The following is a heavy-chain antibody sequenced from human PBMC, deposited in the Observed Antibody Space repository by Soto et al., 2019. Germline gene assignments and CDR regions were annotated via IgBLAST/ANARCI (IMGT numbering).Heavy chain of an antibody. CDR2: TYYRSKWYN. V-gene: IGHV6-1*01. J-gene: IGHJ3*02. Sequence: SQTLSLTCAISGDSVSSNSAAWNLIRQSPSRGLEWLGRTYYRSKWYNDYAVSVKSRIAINPDTSKNQFSLQLNSVTPEDTAVYYCAGARLPEGAFDIWGQGTMVTVSS. CDR1: GDSVSSNSAA. CDR3: AGARLPEGAFDI.